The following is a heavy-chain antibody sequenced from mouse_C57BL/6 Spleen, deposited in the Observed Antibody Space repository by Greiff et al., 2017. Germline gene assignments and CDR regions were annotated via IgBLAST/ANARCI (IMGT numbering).Heavy chain of an antibody. Sequence: EVQRVESGGGLVKPGGSLKLSCAASGFTFSDYGMHWVRQAPEKGLEWVAYISSGSSTTYYADTVKGRFTISRDNAKNTLFLQMTSLRSEDTAMYYCARQDYGSSLFDYWGQGTTLTVSS. CDR2: ISSGSSTT. D-gene: IGHD1-1*01. CDR1: GFTFSDYG. J-gene: IGHJ2*01. CDR3: ARQDYGSSLFDY. V-gene: IGHV5-17*01.